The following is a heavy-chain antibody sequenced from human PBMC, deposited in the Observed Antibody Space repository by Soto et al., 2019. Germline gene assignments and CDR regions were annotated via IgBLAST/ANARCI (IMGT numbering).Heavy chain of an antibody. CDR1: GGTFSSYA. V-gene: IGHV1-69*01. Sequence: QVQLVQSGAEVKKPGSSVKVSCKASGGTFSSYAISWVRQAPGQGLEWMGGIIPIFGTANYAQKFQGRVTTTADESTSTAYMELSSLRSEDTAVYYCARGGYDILTGYPEHYYYYGMDVWGQGTTVTVSS. J-gene: IGHJ6*02. D-gene: IGHD3-9*01. CDR2: IIPIFGTA. CDR3: ARGGYDILTGYPEHYYYYGMDV.